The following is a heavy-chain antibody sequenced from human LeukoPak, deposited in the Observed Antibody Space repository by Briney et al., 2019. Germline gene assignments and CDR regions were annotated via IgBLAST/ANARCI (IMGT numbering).Heavy chain of an antibody. Sequence: PSETLSLTCTVSGGSISSYYWSWIRQPPGKGLEWIGYIYYSGSTNYNSSLKSRVTISVDTSKNQFSLKLSSVTAADTAVYYCARTSSSNWYGPIDNWGQGTLVTVSS. CDR2: IYYSGST. CDR3: ARTSSSNWYGPIDN. J-gene: IGHJ4*02. CDR1: GGSISSYY. V-gene: IGHV4-59*01. D-gene: IGHD6-13*01.